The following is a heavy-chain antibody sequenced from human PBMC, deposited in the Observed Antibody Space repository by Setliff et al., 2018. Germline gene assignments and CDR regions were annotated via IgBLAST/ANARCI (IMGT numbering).Heavy chain of an antibody. CDR2: IFYSDTA. V-gene: IGHV4-59*11. CDR3: ARDRSTVIRGVTSFLYYYMDV. CDR1: GGSIGPHY. Sequence: SETLSLTCTVSGGSIGPHYWSWIRQAPGKGLEWIGHIFYSDTAKYNPSLESRAAISVDSSKNQFSLKLRSVTAADTAVYYCARDRSTVIRGVTSFLYYYMDVWGGGTAVTVSS. J-gene: IGHJ6*03. D-gene: IGHD3-10*01.